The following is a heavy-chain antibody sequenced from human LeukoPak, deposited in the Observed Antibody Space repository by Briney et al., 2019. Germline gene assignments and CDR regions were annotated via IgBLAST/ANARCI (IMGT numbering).Heavy chain of an antibody. D-gene: IGHD6-19*01. CDR2: IKDSGTT. V-gene: IGHV1-46*01. CDR3: ARDSRSGWYFDY. Sequence: ASVKVSCKASGYSFTTYHIHWVRQAPGQGLEWMGIIKDSGTTIYPQKFQGRVTMTRDTSTSTVYMELSSLRSEDTAVYYCARDSRSGWYFDYWGQGTLVTVSS. J-gene: IGHJ4*02. CDR1: GYSFTTYH.